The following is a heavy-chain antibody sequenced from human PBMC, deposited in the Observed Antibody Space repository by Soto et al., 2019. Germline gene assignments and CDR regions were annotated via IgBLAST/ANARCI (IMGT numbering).Heavy chain of an antibody. D-gene: IGHD3-22*01. V-gene: IGHV1-24*01. CDR3: ATVSRRRPEIVIDP. CDR1: GYTLTELS. Sequence: ASVKVSCKVSGYTLTELSMHWVRQAPGKGLEWMGGFDPEDGETIYAQKFQGRVTMTEDTSTDTAYMELSGLRSEDTAVYYCATVSRRRPEIVIDPWGQGTLVTVSS. J-gene: IGHJ5*02. CDR2: FDPEDGET.